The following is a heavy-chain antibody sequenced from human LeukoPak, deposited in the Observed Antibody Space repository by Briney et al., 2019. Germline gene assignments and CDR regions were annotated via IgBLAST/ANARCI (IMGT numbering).Heavy chain of an antibody. CDR3: ARDIGSSTSRYYYYYYMDV. J-gene: IGHJ6*03. CDR1: GGTFSSYA. D-gene: IGHD2-2*01. CDR2: IIPIFGTA. V-gene: IGHV1-69*13. Sequence: ASVKVSCKASGGTFSSYAISWERQAPGQGLEWMGGIIPIFGTANYAQKFQGRVTITADESTSTAYMELSSLRSEDTAVYYCARDIGSSTSRYYYYYYMDVWGKGTTVTVSS.